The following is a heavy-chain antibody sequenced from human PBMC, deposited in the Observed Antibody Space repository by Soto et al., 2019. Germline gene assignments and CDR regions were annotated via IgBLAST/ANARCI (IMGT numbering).Heavy chain of an antibody. CDR2: ISSSGGST. CDR3: MRPAPRGRHYFYFGMDV. V-gene: IGHV3-23*04. J-gene: IGHJ6*02. CDR1: GFTFSRYS. D-gene: IGHD3-10*01. Sequence: EVQLVESGGGLVKPGGSLRLSCAASGFTFSRYSMNWVRQAPGKGLEWVSCISSSGGSTYYADSVKGRFTISRDNSKNTLFLRMNRPRVEDTAVYYCMRPAPRGRHYFYFGMDVWGQGTTVTVSS.